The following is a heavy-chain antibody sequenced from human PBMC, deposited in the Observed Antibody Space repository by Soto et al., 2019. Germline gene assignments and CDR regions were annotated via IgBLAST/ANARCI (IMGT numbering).Heavy chain of an antibody. V-gene: IGHV4-59*08. CDR1: GGSISSYY. CDR2: IYYSGST. CDR3: AKTAVAGNGNDY. D-gene: IGHD6-19*01. J-gene: IGHJ4*02. Sequence: SETLSLTCTVSGGSISSYYWSWIRQPPGKGLEWIGYIYYSGSTNYNPSLKSRVTISVDTSKNQFSLKLSSVTAADTAVYYCAKTAVAGNGNDYWGQGTLVTVSS.